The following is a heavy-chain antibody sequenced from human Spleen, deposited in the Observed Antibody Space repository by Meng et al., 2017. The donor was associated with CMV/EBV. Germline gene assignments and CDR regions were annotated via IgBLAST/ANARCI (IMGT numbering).Heavy chain of an antibody. CDR3: ATWAMANTWGWLVGYYYYGMDV. J-gene: IGHJ6*02. D-gene: IGHD5-24*01. Sequence: GGSLRLSCAASGFTFSSYSMNWVRQAPGKGLEWVSSISSSSSYIYYADSVKGRFTISRDNAKNSLYLQMNSLRAEDTALYYCATWAMANTWGWLVGYYYYGMDVWGQGTTVTVSS. V-gene: IGHV3-21*04. CDR1: GFTFSSYS. CDR2: ISSSSSYI.